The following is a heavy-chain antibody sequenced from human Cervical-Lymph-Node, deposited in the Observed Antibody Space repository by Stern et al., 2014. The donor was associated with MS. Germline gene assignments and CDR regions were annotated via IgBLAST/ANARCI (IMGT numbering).Heavy chain of an antibody. J-gene: IGHJ4*02. Sequence: QVQLVESGAEVKKPGASVKVSCKTSGYTFTSYGIDWVRQAPGQGFEWMGWIGTHNGDTKFAQNVQGRVTMATDTLAGVAYMELRSLRSDDTAMYFCARRLTVWEPSDCWGQGTLVTVSS. CDR1: GYTFTSYG. D-gene: IGHD1-26*01. CDR3: ARRLTVWEPSDC. CDR2: IGTHNGDT. V-gene: IGHV1-18*01.